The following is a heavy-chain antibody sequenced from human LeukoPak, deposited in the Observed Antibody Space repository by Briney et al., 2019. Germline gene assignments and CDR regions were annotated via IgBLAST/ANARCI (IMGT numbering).Heavy chain of an antibody. V-gene: IGHV3-48*03. CDR2: ISSSGTII. J-gene: IGHJ5*02. CDR3: ARVYYGSAINWFDP. CDR1: GFTFNSYE. D-gene: IGHD3-10*01. Sequence: PGGSLRLSCAASGFTFNSYEMNWVRQAPGKGLEWVSSISSSGTIIYYADSVKGRFTISRDNAKNSLFLQMNSLRAEDTAVYYCARVYYGSAINWFDPWGQGTLVTVSS.